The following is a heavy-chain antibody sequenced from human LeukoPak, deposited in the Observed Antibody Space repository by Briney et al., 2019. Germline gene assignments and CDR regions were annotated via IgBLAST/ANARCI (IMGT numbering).Heavy chain of an antibody. CDR3: ARLKDAVTIFDC. CDR2: IYSGGST. D-gene: IGHD4-17*01. CDR1: GFTVSSNY. Sequence: PGGSLRLSCAASGFTVSSNYMSWVHQAPGKGLEWVSVIYSGGSTYYADSVKGRFTISRDNTKNSLYVQMSSLRAEDTAVYYCARLKDAVTIFDCWGQGILVTVSS. V-gene: IGHV3-53*01. J-gene: IGHJ5*01.